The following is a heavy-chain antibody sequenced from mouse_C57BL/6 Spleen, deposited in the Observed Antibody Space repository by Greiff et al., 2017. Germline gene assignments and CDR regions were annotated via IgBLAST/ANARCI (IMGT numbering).Heavy chain of an antibody. V-gene: IGHV1-55*01. CDR3: ARYGITSGAMDY. J-gene: IGHJ4*01. CDR1: GYTFTSYW. D-gene: IGHD1-1*01. Sequence: QVLLQQPGAELVKPGASVKMSCKASGYTFTSYWITWVKQRPGQGLEWIGDIYPGSGSTNYNGKFKSKATLTVDTSSSTAYMQLSSLTSEDSAVYYCARYGITSGAMDYWGQGTSVTVSS. CDR2: IYPGSGST.